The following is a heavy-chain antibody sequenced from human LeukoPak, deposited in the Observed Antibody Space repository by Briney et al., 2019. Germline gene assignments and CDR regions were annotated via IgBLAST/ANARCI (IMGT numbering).Heavy chain of an antibody. J-gene: IGHJ4*02. D-gene: IGHD2/OR15-2a*01. V-gene: IGHV3-21*04. Sequence: GGSLRLSCAASGFTFSSYSMNWVRQAPGKGLEWVSSISSSSSYIYYADSVKGRFTISRDNAKNTVYLQMNSLRAADTAVYYCAKEMKNNFDYWGQGTLVTVSS. CDR3: AKEMKNNFDY. CDR2: ISSSSSYI. CDR1: GFTFSSYS.